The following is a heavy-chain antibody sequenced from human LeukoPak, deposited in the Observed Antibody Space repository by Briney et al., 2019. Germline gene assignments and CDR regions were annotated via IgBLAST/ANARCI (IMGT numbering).Heavy chain of an antibody. D-gene: IGHD1-1*01. CDR2: ISSSSSYI. J-gene: IGHJ3*02. V-gene: IGHV3-21*01. CDR3: SRDFAHYSQLERRSGAFDI. CDR1: GFTFSSYS. Sequence: GGSLRLSCAASGFTFSSYSMNWVRQAPGKGLEWVSSISSSSSYIYYADSVKGRFTISRDNAKNSLYLQMNSLRAEDTAVYYCSRDFAHYSQLERRSGAFDIWGQGTMVTVSS.